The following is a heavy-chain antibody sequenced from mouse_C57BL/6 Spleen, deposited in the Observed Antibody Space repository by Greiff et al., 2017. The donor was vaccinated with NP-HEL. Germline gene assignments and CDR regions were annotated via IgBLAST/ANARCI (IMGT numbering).Heavy chain of an antibody. CDR2: ISSGGSYT. Sequence: EVQLVESGGDLVKPGGSLKLSCAASGFTFSSYGMSWVRQTPDKRLEWVATISSGGSYTYYPDSVKGRFTISRDNAKNTLYLQMSSLKSEDTAMYYCARQGDDYDVLFDYWGQGTTLTVSS. D-gene: IGHD2-4*01. V-gene: IGHV5-6*01. CDR1: GFTFSSYG. J-gene: IGHJ2*01. CDR3: ARQGDDYDVLFDY.